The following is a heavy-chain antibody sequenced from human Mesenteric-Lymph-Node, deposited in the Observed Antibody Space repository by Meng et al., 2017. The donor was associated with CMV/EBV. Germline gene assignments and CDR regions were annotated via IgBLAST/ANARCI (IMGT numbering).Heavy chain of an antibody. Sequence: GESLKISCAASGFTFSGYGMHWVRQAPGKGLEWVAFIRYDEGNKYYADSVKGRFTISRDNSENTLYLQMSSLRAEDTAVYYCAKYYDSSGYSFGKHYFDYWGQGTLVTVSS. CDR3: AKYYDSSGYSFGKHYFDY. D-gene: IGHD3-22*01. CDR1: GFTFSGYG. CDR2: IRYDEGNK. V-gene: IGHV3-30*02. J-gene: IGHJ4*02.